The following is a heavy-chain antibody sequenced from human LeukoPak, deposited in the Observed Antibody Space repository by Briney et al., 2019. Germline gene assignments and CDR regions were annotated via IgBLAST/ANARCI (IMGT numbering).Heavy chain of an antibody. CDR1: GFTFSNYG. CDR2: MWYDGSNK. CDR3: ARGVDYYDSSGTIDY. Sequence: PGRSLRLSCAASGFTFSNYGMHWVRQAPGKGLEWVAVMWYDGSNKYYTDSVKGRFTISRDDSKNTLYLQMNSLRAEDTAVYYCARGVDYYDSSGTIDYWGQGTLVTVSS. D-gene: IGHD3-22*01. J-gene: IGHJ4*02. V-gene: IGHV3-33*01.